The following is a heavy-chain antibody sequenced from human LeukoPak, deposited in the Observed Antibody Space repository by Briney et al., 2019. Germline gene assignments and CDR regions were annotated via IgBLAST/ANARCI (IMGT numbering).Heavy chain of an antibody. D-gene: IGHD1-26*01. CDR1: GGSFSDYY. V-gene: IGHV4-34*01. CDR3: ASEVRSAWASFDP. CDR2: INHIGGA. J-gene: IGHJ5*02. Sequence: SETLSLTYAVYGGSFSDYYWSWISQHPGKWLEWIGEINHIGGANYNPSLKTGFTISVDTPRNQFSLKLSSLTPAAPAVIYFASEVRSAWASFDPWGQGTLVTVSS.